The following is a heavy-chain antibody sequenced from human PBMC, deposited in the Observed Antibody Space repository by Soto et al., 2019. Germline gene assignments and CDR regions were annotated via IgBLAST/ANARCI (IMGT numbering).Heavy chain of an antibody. Sequence: QVQLVQSGAEVKKPGSSVKVSCKASGGTFSSYAISWVRQAPGQGLEWMGGIIPIFGTANYAQKFQGRVTITADESTSTAYMELSSLRSEDTAVYYCAGGYGGRCRYYYYGMDVWGQGTTVTVSS. D-gene: IGHD2-15*01. CDR2: IIPIFGTA. CDR1: GGTFSSYA. V-gene: IGHV1-69*12. J-gene: IGHJ6*02. CDR3: AGGYGGRCRYYYYGMDV.